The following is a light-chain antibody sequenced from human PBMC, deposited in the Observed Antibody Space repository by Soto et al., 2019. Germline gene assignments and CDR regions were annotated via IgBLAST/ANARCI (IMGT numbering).Light chain of an antibody. CDR2: KAS. V-gene: IGKV1-5*03. Sequence: DIQMTQSPSTLSASVGDRVTITCRASQSITRWLAWYQQKPGKAPKLLIQKASILESGVPSRFSGDGSGTGFTLTISRLQPDDFADYYCHQYSNDSYTVGQGNKLELQ. CDR1: QSITRW. CDR3: HQYSNDSYT. J-gene: IGKJ2*01.